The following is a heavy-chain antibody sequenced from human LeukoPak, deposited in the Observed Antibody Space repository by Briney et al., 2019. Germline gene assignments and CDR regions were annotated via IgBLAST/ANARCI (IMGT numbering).Heavy chain of an antibody. V-gene: IGHV1-2*02. Sequence: ASVKVSCKASGYTLTGYYMHWVRQAPGQGLEWMGWINPNSGGTNYAQKFQGRVTMTRDTSISTAYMELSRLRSDDTAVYYCARDWETYSSSSENDYWGQGTLVTVSS. CDR2: INPNSGGT. D-gene: IGHD6-6*01. CDR3: ARDWETYSSSSENDY. J-gene: IGHJ4*02. CDR1: GYTLTGYY.